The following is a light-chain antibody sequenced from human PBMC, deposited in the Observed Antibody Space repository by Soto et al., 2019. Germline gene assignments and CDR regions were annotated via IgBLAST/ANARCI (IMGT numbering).Light chain of an antibody. Sequence: QSALTQPASVSGSPGQSIAISCTGTTSDVGAYNYVSWYQQHPGKAPKLMIYQVSNRPSGVSNRFSGSKSGNTASLTISGLQAEDEADYYCSSYTSSTTDVFGTGTKVTAL. J-gene: IGLJ1*01. V-gene: IGLV2-14*01. CDR3: SSYTSSTTDV. CDR1: TSDVGAYNY. CDR2: QVS.